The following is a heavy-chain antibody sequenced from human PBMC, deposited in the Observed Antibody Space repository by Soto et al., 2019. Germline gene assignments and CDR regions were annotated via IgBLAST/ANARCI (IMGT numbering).Heavy chain of an antibody. D-gene: IGHD2-2*02. CDR2: IYYSGST. CDR1: GGSISSYY. Sequence: QVQLQESGPGLVKPSETLSLTCTVSGGSISSYYWSWIRQPPGKGLEWIGYIYYSGSTNYNPSLKSRVTISVDTSKNQFSLKLSSVTAADTAVYYCARQKDYIDYWGQGTLVTVSS. CDR3: ARQKDYIDY. J-gene: IGHJ4*02. V-gene: IGHV4-59*01.